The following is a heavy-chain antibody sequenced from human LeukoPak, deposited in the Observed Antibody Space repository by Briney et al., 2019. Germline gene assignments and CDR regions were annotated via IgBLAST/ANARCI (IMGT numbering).Heavy chain of an antibody. CDR3: ARGVDGEAAAN. J-gene: IGHJ4*02. Sequence: GASVKVSCKASGYTFTSYAMHWVRQAPGQRLEWMGWINAGNGNTKYSQKFQGRVTITRDTSASTAYMGLSSLRSEDTAVYYCARGVDGEAAANWGQGTLVTVSS. CDR1: GYTFTSYA. D-gene: IGHD2-2*01. V-gene: IGHV1-3*01. CDR2: INAGNGNT.